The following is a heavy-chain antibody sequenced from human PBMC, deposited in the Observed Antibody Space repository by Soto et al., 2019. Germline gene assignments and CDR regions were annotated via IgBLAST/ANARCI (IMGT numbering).Heavy chain of an antibody. Sequence: QLQLQESGPGLVKPSETLSLTCTVSGGSISSSSYYWGWIRQPPGKGLEWIGSIYYSGSTYYNPYLKSRVTISVDTSKNQFSLKLSSVIAADTAVYYCARHLSLGYCSGGSCYNPGFDYWGQGTLVTVSS. J-gene: IGHJ4*02. CDR1: GGSISSSSYY. CDR2: IYYSGST. CDR3: ARHLSLGYCSGGSCYNPGFDY. D-gene: IGHD2-15*01. V-gene: IGHV4-39*01.